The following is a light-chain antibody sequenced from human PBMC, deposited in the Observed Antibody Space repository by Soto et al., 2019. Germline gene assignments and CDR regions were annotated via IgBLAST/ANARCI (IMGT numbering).Light chain of an antibody. CDR3: QQSYSTPLYT. J-gene: IGKJ2*01. V-gene: IGKV1-39*01. CDR2: AAS. Sequence: DIPLTQSPSSLSASVGDRVTITCRASQSISSYLNWYQQKPGKAPKLLIYAASSLQSGVPSRFSGSGSGTDFTLTISSLQPEDFATYYCQQSYSTPLYTFGHGTKLEIK. CDR1: QSISSY.